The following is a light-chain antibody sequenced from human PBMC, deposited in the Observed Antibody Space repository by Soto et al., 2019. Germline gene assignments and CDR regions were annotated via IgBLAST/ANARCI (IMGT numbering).Light chain of an antibody. Sequence: DIVMTQSPDSLAVSLGERATINCKSSQSVLFSSNNKAYLAWYQQKPGQPPELLIYWASTRESGVPDRFSGSGSGTDFTLTISSLQAEDVAVYYCQQYYSVPPTFGQGTKVEIK. CDR2: WAS. V-gene: IGKV4-1*01. CDR3: QQYYSVPPT. J-gene: IGKJ1*01. CDR1: QSVLFSSNNKAY.